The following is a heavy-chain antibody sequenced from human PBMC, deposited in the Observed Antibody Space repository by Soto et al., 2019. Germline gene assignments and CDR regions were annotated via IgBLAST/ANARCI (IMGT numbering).Heavy chain of an antibody. V-gene: IGHV4-34*01. D-gene: IGHD3-22*01. Sequence: SETLSLTCAVYGGSFSGHSWTWIRQSPGKGLEWIGDINHSGRVNYSPSLKSRVTISLDTSKNQFSLTLSAVTAADTAMYYCSTRAYDTNGYYQLDPWGQGTLATVSS. J-gene: IGHJ5*01. CDR1: GGSFSGHS. CDR3: STRAYDTNGYYQLDP. CDR2: INHSGRV.